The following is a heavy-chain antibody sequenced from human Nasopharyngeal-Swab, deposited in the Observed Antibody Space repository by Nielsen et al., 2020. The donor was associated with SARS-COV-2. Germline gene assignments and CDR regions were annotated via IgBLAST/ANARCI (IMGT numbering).Heavy chain of an antibody. CDR3: TTEYSSGWYAVYYYYMDV. Sequence: SCAASGFTLSNAWINWVRQAPGKGLEWFGRIKSKTDGGTTDYAAPVKGRFTISRDDPKNTLYLQMNSLKTEDTAVYYCTTEYSSGWYAVYYYYMDVWGKGTTVTVSS. D-gene: IGHD6-19*01. V-gene: IGHV3-15*07. CDR2: IKSKTDGGTT. CDR1: GFTLSNAW. J-gene: IGHJ6*03.